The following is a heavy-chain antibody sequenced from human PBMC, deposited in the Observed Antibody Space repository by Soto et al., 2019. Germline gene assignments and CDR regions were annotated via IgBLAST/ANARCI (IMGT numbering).Heavy chain of an antibody. V-gene: IGHV1-24*01. CDR3: AIEVRRSHQFDQ. J-gene: IGHJ4*02. Sequence: ASVKVSCKVSGYTLTELSIHWVRQAPGEGLEWMGGFDLENGETIYAQRFQGRVTMTEESSADTPYMELSSLRSEDTAVYYCAIEVRRSHQFDQWGQRSMVTVXS. D-gene: IGHD3-10*01. CDR1: GYTLTELS. CDR2: FDLENGET.